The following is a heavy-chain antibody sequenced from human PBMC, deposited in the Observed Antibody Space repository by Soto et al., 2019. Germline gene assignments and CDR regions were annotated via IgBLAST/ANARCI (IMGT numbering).Heavy chain of an antibody. V-gene: IGHV3-30-3*01. D-gene: IGHD3-3*01. CDR3: ARDPIFGGEGYFDY. CDR1: GFSFSSYA. J-gene: IGHJ4*02. Sequence: QVQLVESGGGVVQPGRSLRLSCAASGFSFSSYAMHWVRQAPGKGLEWVAVISYDGSNKYYADSVKGRFTISRDNSKNTLYLQMNSLRAEDTAVYYCARDPIFGGEGYFDYWGQGTLVTVSS. CDR2: ISYDGSNK.